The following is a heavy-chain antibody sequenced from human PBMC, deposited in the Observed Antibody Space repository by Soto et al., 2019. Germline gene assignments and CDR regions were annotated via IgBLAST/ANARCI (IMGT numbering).Heavy chain of an antibody. D-gene: IGHD3-22*01. J-gene: IGHJ5*01. V-gene: IGHV4-30-4*01. CDR1: GGSISGDYY. CDR3: AREPYDITGNRIDS. CDR2: VYHTGST. Sequence: PSETLSLTSTVSGGSISGDYYWNWIRQAPGKGLEWIGYVYHTGSTYHNPSLKTRGSISVDTSNNQFSLKLRSVTAADTAGYFCAREPYDITGNRIDSWGQGIPVTVSS.